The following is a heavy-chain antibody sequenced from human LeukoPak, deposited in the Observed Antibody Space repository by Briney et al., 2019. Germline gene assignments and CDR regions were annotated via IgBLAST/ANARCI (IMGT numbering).Heavy chain of an antibody. Sequence: GASVKVSCKASGYTFTSFGISWVRQAPGQGLEWMGWITAYNGNTNCAQKLQGRVTMTTDTSTSTAYMELRSLRSDDTAVYYCARDNDWGQGSGTYEGGYWGQGTLVTVSS. J-gene: IGHJ4*02. CDR3: ARDNDWGQGSGTYEGGY. D-gene: IGHD3-10*01. CDR2: ITAYNGNT. CDR1: GYTFTSFG. V-gene: IGHV1-18*01.